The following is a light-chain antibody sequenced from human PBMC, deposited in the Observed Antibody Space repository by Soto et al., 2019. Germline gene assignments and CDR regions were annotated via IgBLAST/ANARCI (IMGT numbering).Light chain of an antibody. CDR1: QSISPW. J-gene: IGKJ4*01. V-gene: IGKV1-5*03. CDR2: KAS. Sequence: DSQMTQFPSPLSASVGDRVTITCRASQSISPWLAWYQQKPGKAPKLLISKASTLQSGVPPRFSGSGSGTEFTLTISSLQHDDFATYYCQQYDRYPMTFGGGTKVEIK. CDR3: QQYDRYPMT.